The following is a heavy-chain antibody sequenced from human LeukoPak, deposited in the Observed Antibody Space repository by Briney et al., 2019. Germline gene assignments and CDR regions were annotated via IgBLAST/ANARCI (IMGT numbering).Heavy chain of an antibody. V-gene: IGHV3-33*01. CDR3: AREESAWIQLKDAFDI. CDR2: IWYDGSNK. J-gene: IGHJ3*02. Sequence: GGSLRLSCAASGFTFSSYGMHWVRQAPGKGLEWVAVIWYDGSNKYYADSVKGRFTISRDNSKNTLYLQMNSLRAEDTAVYYCAREESAWIQLKDAFDIRGQGTMVTVSS. D-gene: IGHD5-18*01. CDR1: GFTFSSYG.